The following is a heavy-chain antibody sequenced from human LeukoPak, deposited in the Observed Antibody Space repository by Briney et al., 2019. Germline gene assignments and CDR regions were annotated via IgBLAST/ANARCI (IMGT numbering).Heavy chain of an antibody. D-gene: IGHD3-3*01. CDR1: GYTFTGYY. J-gene: IGHJ6*02. CDR3: ARLMRYYDFWSGDYYGMDV. Sequence: ASVKVSRQASGYTFTGYYMHWVRQAPGHGLEWMGWINPNSGGTNYAQKFQGRVTMTRDTSISTAYMELSRLRSDDTAVYYCARLMRYYDFWSGDYYGMDVWGQGTTVTVSS. V-gene: IGHV1-2*02. CDR2: INPNSGGT.